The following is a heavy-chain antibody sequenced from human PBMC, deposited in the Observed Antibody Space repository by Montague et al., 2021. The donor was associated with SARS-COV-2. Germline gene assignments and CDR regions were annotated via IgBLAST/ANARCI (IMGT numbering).Heavy chain of an antibody. CDR1: GGSFSDYY. CDR2: VNHSGRI. CDR3: ARGRVDTNMILVVVTGAAQYLDS. V-gene: IGHV4-34*01. D-gene: IGHD3-22*01. Sequence: SETLSLTCAVYGGSFSDYYWTWIRQPPGKGLEWLGEVNHSGRINYNPSLNSRITISVDTSKNQFSLRLSSVTAADTAVYYCARGRVDTNMILVVVTGAAQYLDSGAQGTLVSVSS. J-gene: IGHJ4*02.